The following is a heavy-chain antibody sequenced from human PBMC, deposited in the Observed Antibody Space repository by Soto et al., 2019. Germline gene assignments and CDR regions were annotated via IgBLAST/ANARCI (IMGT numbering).Heavy chain of an antibody. CDR2: IYYSGST. CDR1: GGSISSGGYY. D-gene: IGHD4-17*01. J-gene: IGHJ4*02. CDR3: ASSYGDSMVDY. V-gene: IGHV4-31*03. Sequence: SETLSLTCTVSGGSISSGGYYWSWIRQHPGKGLEWIGYIYYSGSTYYNPSLKSRVTISVDTSKNQFSLKLSSVTAADTAMYYCASSYGDSMVDYWGQGTLVTVSS.